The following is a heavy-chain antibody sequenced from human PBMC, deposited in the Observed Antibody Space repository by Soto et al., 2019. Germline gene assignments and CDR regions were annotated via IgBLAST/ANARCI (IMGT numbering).Heavy chain of an antibody. CDR3: ATSTIDTSTWRQYFYGMDV. V-gene: IGHV1-18*01. CDR1: GYTFTSYG. J-gene: IGHJ6*02. D-gene: IGHD6-13*01. CDR2: ISAYNGNT. Sequence: ASVKVSCKASGYTFTSYGISWVRQAPGQGLEWMGWISAYNGNTNYAQKLQGRVTMTTDTSTSTAYMELRSLRSDDTAVYYCATSTIDTSTWRQYFYGMDVWGQGSTVTVSS.